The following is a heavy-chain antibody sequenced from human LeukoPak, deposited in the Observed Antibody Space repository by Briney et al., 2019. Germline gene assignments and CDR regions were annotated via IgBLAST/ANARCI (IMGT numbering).Heavy chain of an antibody. J-gene: IGHJ4*02. CDR2: IYSGGST. Sequence: SCKASGYTFTSYGISWVRQAPGKGLEWVSVIYSGGSTYYADSVKGRFTISRDNSKNTLYLQMNSLRAEDTAVYYCAEDGGSGWYLDYWGQGTLVTVSS. CDR1: GYTFTSYG. D-gene: IGHD6-19*01. CDR3: AEDGGSGWYLDY. V-gene: IGHV3-NL1*01.